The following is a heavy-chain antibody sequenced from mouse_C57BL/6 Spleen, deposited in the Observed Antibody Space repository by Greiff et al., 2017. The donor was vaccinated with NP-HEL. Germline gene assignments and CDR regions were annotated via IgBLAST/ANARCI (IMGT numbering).Heavy chain of an antibody. CDR2: INYDGSST. D-gene: IGHD1-1*01. CDR1: GFTFSDYY. J-gene: IGHJ2*01. Sequence: EVKLVESEGGLVQPGSSMKLSCTASGFTFSDYYMAWVRQVPEKGLEWVANINYDGSSTYYLDSLKSRFIISRDNAKNILYLQMSSLKSEDTATYYCARGTYGYYFDYWGQGTTLTVSS. CDR3: ARGTYGYYFDY. V-gene: IGHV5-16*01.